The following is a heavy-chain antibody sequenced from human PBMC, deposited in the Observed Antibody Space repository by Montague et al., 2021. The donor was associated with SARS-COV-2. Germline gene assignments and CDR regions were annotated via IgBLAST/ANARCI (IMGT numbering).Heavy chain of an antibody. Sequence: SETLSLTCSVSGDSMSTNYWSWIRQPPGKGLEWIGYIYYSGSTNYNPSLKSRVTISVDTSKNQFSPKLSSVTAADTAVYYCARGFDYWGQGTLVTVSS. CDR3: ARGFDY. CDR2: IYYSGST. J-gene: IGHJ4*02. CDR1: GDSMSTNY. V-gene: IGHV4-59*01.